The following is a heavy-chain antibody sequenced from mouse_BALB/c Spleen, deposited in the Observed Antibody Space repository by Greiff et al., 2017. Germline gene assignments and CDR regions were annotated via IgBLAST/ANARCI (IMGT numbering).Heavy chain of an antibody. V-gene: IGHV1-4*02. CDR3: ARRGYDGYYFDY. CDR2: INPSSGYT. D-gene: IGHD2-14*01. CDR1: GYTFTSYT. Sequence: QVQLKQSAAELARPGASVKMSCKASGYTFTSYTMHWVKQRPGQGLEWIGYINPSSGYTEYNQKFKDKTTLTADKSSSTAYMQLSSLTSEDSAVYYCARRGYDGYYFDYWGQGTTLTVSA. J-gene: IGHJ2*01.